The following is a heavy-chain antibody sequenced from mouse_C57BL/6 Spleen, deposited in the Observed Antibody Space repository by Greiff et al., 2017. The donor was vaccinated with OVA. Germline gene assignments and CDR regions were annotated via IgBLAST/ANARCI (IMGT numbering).Heavy chain of an antibody. CDR3: ARDLAGSSYPGFAY. CDR1: GFTFSDYG. J-gene: IGHJ3*01. V-gene: IGHV5-17*01. D-gene: IGHD1-1*01. Sequence: DVMLVESGGGLVKPGGSLKLSCAASGFTFSDYGMHWVRQAPEKGLEWVAYISSGSSTIYYADTVKGRFTISRDNAKNTLFLQMTSLRSEDTAMYYCARDLAGSSYPGFAYWGQGTLVTVSA. CDR2: ISSGSSTI.